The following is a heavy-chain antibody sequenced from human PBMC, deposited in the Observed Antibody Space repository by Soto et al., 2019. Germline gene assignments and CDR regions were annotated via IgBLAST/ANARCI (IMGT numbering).Heavy chain of an antibody. J-gene: IGHJ4*02. CDR1: GGSIATSAYY. Sequence: QVQLQESGPGLVKPSQTLSLTCTVSGGSIATSAYYWGWIRQHPGKGLEWIGYIFFNGGTYDNPSIQSLLSISIDTSKNQCSLTLRSVTAAYSAVYYCARVTTSYYGSGALDYWGQGTLVTVSS. CDR2: IFFNGGT. V-gene: IGHV4-31*01. D-gene: IGHD3-10*01. CDR3: ARVTTSYYGSGALDY.